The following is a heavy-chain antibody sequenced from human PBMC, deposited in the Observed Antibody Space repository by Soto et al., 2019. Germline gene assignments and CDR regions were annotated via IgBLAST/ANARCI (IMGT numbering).Heavy chain of an antibody. CDR3: ARMDGDYNYYAMDV. CDR2: FFSDAER. D-gene: IGHD4-17*01. CDR1: GFSLNNPRMG. V-gene: IGHV2-26*01. Sequence: QVTLKESGPVLVKPTETLTLTCTVSGFSLNNPRMGVSWIRQPPGKPLEWLAHFFSDAERSYSASMQSRLTMSTDTSGSQVVLTMTNMDPVDTATYFCARMDGDYNYYAMDVWGRGTTVTVSS. J-gene: IGHJ6*02.